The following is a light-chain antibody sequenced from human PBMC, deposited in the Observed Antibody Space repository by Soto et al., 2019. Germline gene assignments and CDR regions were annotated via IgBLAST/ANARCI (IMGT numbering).Light chain of an antibody. J-gene: IGKJ1*01. CDR1: QGVGSW. Sequence: DIQMTQSPSSVSAPVGDRVTITCRASQGVGSWLAWYQQQPGKAPTLLIFAASSMQSGVPSRFSGSGSGTDFTLTISSLQPEDVASYYCQQANSFPWTFGQGTKVEIK. CDR2: AAS. CDR3: QQANSFPWT. V-gene: IGKV1-12*01.